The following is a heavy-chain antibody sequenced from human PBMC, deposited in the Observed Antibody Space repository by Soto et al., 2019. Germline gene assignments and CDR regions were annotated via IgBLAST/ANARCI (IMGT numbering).Heavy chain of an antibody. CDR2: ISGSGSST. Sequence: PGGSLRLSCSASGFTFSSYAMSWVRQAPGKGLEWVSAISGSGSSTYYADSVKGRFTISRDNSKNTLYLQMNSLRAEDTAVYYCANPLPSPLLAAAYGMDVWGQGTTVTVSS. V-gene: IGHV3-23*01. CDR3: ANPLPSPLLAAAYGMDV. J-gene: IGHJ6*02. D-gene: IGHD6-13*01. CDR1: GFTFSSYA.